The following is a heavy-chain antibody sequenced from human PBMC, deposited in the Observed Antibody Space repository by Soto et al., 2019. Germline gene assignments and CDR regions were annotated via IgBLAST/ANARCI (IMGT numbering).Heavy chain of an antibody. Sequence: SETLSLTCTVSGGSISSYYWSWIRQPPGKGLEWIGYISYSGSTNYNPSLESRVTISVDTSKNQFSLKLSSVTAADTAVYYCARDRGYSYGYLDYWGQGTLVTVS. CDR1: GGSISSYY. J-gene: IGHJ4*02. V-gene: IGHV4-59*01. CDR3: ARDRGYSYGYLDY. CDR2: ISYSGST. D-gene: IGHD5-18*01.